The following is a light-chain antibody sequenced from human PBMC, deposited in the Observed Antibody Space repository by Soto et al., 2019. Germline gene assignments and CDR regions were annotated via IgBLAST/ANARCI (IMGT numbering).Light chain of an antibody. Sequence: QSVLTQQHSASGTPGQRGTISCSGSSSNIAPNTVNWYQHLPGAAPQLLIFANDRRPSGVPDRFAGSRSGTSASLAISGLQCEDEADYYCAAWDDSLNGYVFGTGTKLTVL. CDR1: SSNIAPNT. J-gene: IGLJ1*01. CDR3: AAWDDSLNGYV. V-gene: IGLV1-44*01. CDR2: AND.